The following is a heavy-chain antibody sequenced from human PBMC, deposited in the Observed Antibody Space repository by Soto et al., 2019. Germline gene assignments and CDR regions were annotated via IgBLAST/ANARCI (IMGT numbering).Heavy chain of an antibody. CDR2: IREDGGEK. V-gene: IGHV3-7*01. D-gene: IGHD3-16*02. CDR3: ARGEAIVDDP. J-gene: IGHJ5*02. Sequence: EEQLVESGGGLVQPGGSLRLSCAASGLTFSSYWMTWVRQAPGKGLEWVANIREDGGEKNYVDSVKGRFTISRDNAKNSLYLQMNSLRVEDTAVYYCARGEAIVDDPWGQGTLVTVSS. CDR1: GLTFSSYW.